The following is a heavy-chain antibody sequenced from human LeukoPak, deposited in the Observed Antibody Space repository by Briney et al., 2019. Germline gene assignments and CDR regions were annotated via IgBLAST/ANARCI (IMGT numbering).Heavy chain of an antibody. V-gene: IGHV3-7*01. CDR1: GFTFSSFW. CDR3: ARDGGVSGYDLLDY. Sequence: GGSLRLSCAASGFTFSSFWMTWVRQAPGKGLEWVANINQDGSEKYYVDSVKGRFTISRDNAKNSVYLQMDSLRAEDTAVYYCARDGGVSGYDLLDYWGQGTLVTVSS. D-gene: IGHD5-12*01. CDR2: INQDGSEK. J-gene: IGHJ4*02.